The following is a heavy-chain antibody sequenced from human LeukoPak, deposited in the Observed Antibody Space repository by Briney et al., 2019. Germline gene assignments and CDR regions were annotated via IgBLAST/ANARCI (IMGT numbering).Heavy chain of an antibody. CDR2: IYPGDSDT. J-gene: IGHJ6*02. V-gene: IGHV5-51*01. Sequence: GESLKISCKGSGYSFTSYWIGWVRQMHGKGLEWMGIIYPGDSDTRYSPSFQGQVTISADKSISTAYLQWSSLKASDTAMYYCARIQWLDIGHYYGMDVWGQGTTVTVSS. D-gene: IGHD6-19*01. CDR3: ARIQWLDIGHYYGMDV. CDR1: GYSFTSYW.